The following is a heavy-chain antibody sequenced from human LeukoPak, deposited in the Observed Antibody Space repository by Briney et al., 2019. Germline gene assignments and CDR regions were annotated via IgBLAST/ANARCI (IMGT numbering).Heavy chain of an antibody. D-gene: IGHD6-13*01. CDR2: IIPRLGTA. CDR1: GGTFSNYA. CDR3: AREGGAGTAAAGTFRFFDY. V-gene: IGHV1-69*05. Sequence: SVKVSCKASGGTFSNYAISWVRQAPGQGREWMGGIIPRLGTANYAQKFQGRVTITTDESTSAAYMELRSLRSDDTAVYYCAREGGAGTAAAGTFRFFDYWGQGTLVTVSS. J-gene: IGHJ4*02.